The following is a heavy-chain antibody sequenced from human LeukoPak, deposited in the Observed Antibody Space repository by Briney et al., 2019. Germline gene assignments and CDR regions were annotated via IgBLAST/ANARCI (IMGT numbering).Heavy chain of an antibody. CDR1: GFAFNTYA. Sequence: GGSLRLSCAASGFAFNTYAMHWVRQAPGKGLEWVTLIWHDGSHKFYIDSVRGRFTISRDNAKNSLYLQMNSLRAEDTAVYYCAREGGDCSSTSCYWVYYYYYGMDVWGQGTTVTVSS. J-gene: IGHJ6*02. CDR2: IWHDGSHK. V-gene: IGHV3-33*01. CDR3: AREGGDCSSTSCYWVYYYYYGMDV. D-gene: IGHD2-2*01.